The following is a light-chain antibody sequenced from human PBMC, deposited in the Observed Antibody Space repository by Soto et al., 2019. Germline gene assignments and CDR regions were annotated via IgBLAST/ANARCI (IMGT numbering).Light chain of an antibody. V-gene: IGLV2-14*01. CDR2: EVS. Sequence: QSALTQPASVSGSPGQSITIYCTGTSSDIGGYNYVSWYQQHPGKAPKLMIYEVSNRPSGVSNRFSGSKSGNTASLTISGLQAEDEADYYCTSYTSSSTNYVFGNGTKVTVL. CDR1: SSDIGGYNY. J-gene: IGLJ1*01. CDR3: TSYTSSSTNYV.